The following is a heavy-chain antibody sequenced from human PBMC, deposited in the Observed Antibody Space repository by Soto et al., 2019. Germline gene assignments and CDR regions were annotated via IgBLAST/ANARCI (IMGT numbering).Heavy chain of an antibody. Sequence: PSETLSLTCTVSGGSISSYYWSWIRQPPGKGLEWIGYIYYSGSTNYNPSLKSRVTISVDTSKNQFSLKLSSVTAVDTAVYYCARTLQDYGMDVWGQGTTVT. V-gene: IGHV4-59*12. CDR2: IYYSGST. CDR1: GGSISSYY. J-gene: IGHJ6*02. CDR3: ARTLQDYGMDV.